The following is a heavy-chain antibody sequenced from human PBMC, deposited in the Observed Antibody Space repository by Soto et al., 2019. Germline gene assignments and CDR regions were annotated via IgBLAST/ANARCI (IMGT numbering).Heavy chain of an antibody. J-gene: IGHJ5*02. CDR1: GGSISSGGYY. CDR3: ARSLVVPAAQRWFDP. V-gene: IGHV4-30-4*01. Sequence: QVQLQESGPGLVKPSQTLSLTCTVSGGSISSGGYYWSWIRQPPGKGMEWIGYIYYSGRTYYNPSLKSRVTISVDTYKNQFSLKLSSVTAADTAVYYCARSLVVPAAQRWFDPWGQGTLVTVSS. CDR2: IYYSGRT. D-gene: IGHD2-2*01.